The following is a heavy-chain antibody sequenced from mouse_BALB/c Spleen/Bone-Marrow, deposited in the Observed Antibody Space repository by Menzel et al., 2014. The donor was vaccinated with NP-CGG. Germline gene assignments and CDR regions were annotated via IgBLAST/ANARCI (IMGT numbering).Heavy chain of an antibody. CDR1: GYTFTDYA. V-gene: IGHV1S137*01. CDR3: ARDAMDY. J-gene: IGHJ4*01. CDR2: ISTYYGDA. Sequence: VRLQESGAELVRPGVSVKISCKGSGYTFTDYAMHWVKRSHAKSLEWIGVISTYYGDASYNQKFKGKATMIVDKSSSTAYMELARLTSEDSAIYYCARDAMDYWGQGTSVTVSS.